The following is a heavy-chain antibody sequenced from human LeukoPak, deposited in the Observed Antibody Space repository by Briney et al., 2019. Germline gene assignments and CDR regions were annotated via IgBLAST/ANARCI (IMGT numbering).Heavy chain of an antibody. CDR3: AKGHSSSWYYFGY. J-gene: IGHJ4*02. CDR1: GFTFSSYA. D-gene: IGHD6-13*01. Sequence: AGGSLRLSCAASGFTFSSYAMHWVRQAPGKGLEWVAVISYDGSNKYYADSMKGRFTISRDNSKDTLYVQMNSLRAEDTAVYYCAKGHSSSWYYFGYWGQGTLVTVSS. CDR2: ISYDGSNK. V-gene: IGHV3-30-3*01.